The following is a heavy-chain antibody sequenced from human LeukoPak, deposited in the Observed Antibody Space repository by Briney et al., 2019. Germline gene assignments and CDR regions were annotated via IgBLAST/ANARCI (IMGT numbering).Heavy chain of an antibody. Sequence: GGSLRLSCAASGFTFSSYAMSWVRQAPGKGLEWVSAISGSGGSTYYADSVKGRFTISRDNSKNTLYLQMNSLRAEDTAVYYCAKSQQWLVQYNWFDPWGQGTLVTVSS. CDR3: AKSQQWLVQYNWFDP. V-gene: IGHV3-23*01. CDR2: ISGSGGST. D-gene: IGHD6-19*01. J-gene: IGHJ5*02. CDR1: GFTFSSYA.